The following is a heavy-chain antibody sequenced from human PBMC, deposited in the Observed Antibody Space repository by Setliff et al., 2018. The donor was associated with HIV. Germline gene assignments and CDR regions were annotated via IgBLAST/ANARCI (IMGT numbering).Heavy chain of an antibody. J-gene: IGHJ4*02. CDR2: IHTTGTT. CDR1: GGSFSGYY. Sequence: PSETLSLTCAVYGGSFSGYYWSWIRQPAGEGLEWIGQIHTTGTTNCNPSLKSRVTISADTSKNQFSLKLSSVTAADTAIYYCARSRVRGVIIKGYWGQGTPVTVSS. CDR3: ARSRVRGVIIKGY. D-gene: IGHD3-10*01. V-gene: IGHV4-59*10.